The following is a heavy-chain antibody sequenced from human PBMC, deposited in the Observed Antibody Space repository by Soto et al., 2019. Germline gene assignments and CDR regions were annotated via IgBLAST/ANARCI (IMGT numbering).Heavy chain of an antibody. CDR2: IIPIFGTA. J-gene: IGHJ5*02. CDR1: GGTFGSYA. D-gene: IGHD2-15*01. V-gene: IGHV1-69*13. CDR3: ARVVRRYCSGGSCYIFDP. Sequence: GASVKVSCKASGGTFGSYAISWVRQAPGQGLEWMGGIIPIFGTANYAQKFQGRVTITADESTSKAYMELSSLRSEDTAVYYCARVVRRYCSGGSCYIFDPWGQGTLVTVSS.